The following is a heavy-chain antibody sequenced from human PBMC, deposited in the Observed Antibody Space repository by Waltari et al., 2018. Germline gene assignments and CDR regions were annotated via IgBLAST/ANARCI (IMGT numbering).Heavy chain of an antibody. Sequence: QVQLQQWGAGLLKPSETLSLTCAVYGGSFSGYYWSWIRQPPGKGLEWIGEINHSGSTNYNPSLKRRVTISVDTSKNQFSLKLSAVTAADTAVYYCARGLTSVVPAAMIGNWFDPWGQGTLVTVSS. CDR1: GGSFSGYY. D-gene: IGHD2-2*01. V-gene: IGHV4-34*01. CDR2: INHSGST. J-gene: IGHJ5*02. CDR3: ARGLTSVVPAAMIGNWFDP.